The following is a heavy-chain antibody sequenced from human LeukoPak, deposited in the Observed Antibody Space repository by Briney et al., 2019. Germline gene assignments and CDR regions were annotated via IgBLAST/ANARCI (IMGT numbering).Heavy chain of an antibody. CDR3: ARDLDDYNGLPPFFQH. D-gene: IGHD5-24*01. CDR2: ISGSGGST. V-gene: IGHV3-23*01. J-gene: IGHJ1*01. Sequence: GGSLRLSCAASGFTFSSYAMSWVRQAPGKGLEWVSAISGSGGSTYYADSVKGRFTISRDNSKNTLYPQMNSLRAEDTAVYYCARDLDDYNGLPPFFQHWGQGTLVTVSS. CDR1: GFTFSSYA.